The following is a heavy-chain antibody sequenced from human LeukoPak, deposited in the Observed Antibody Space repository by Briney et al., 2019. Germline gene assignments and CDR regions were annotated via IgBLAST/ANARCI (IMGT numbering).Heavy chain of an antibody. V-gene: IGHV3-11*04. J-gene: IGHJ4*02. CDR2: ISSSGSTI. Sequence: LSLTCTVSGGSISSSSYYWGWIRQAPGKGLEWVSYISSSGSTIYYADSVKGRFTISRDNAKNSLYLQMNSLRAEDTAVYYCARGRSVLAAALNYWGQGTLVTVSS. CDR1: GGSISSSSYY. CDR3: ARGRSVLAAALNY. D-gene: IGHD2-15*01.